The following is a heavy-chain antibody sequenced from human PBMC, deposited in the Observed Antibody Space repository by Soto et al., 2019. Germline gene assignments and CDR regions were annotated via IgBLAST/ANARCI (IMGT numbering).Heavy chain of an antibody. CDR3: ATLYMVRGVRTFDY. J-gene: IGHJ4*02. CDR1: GGSISSGGYY. CDR2: IYYTGST. D-gene: IGHD3-10*01. Sequence: QVQLQESGPGLVKPSQTLSLTCTVSGGSISSGGYYWSWIRQHPGKGLEWIGYIYYTGSTYYNPSLKSRVTIXVXPXXNPFSLKLSSVTAADPAVYYCATLYMVRGVRTFDYWGQGTLVTVSS. V-gene: IGHV4-31*03.